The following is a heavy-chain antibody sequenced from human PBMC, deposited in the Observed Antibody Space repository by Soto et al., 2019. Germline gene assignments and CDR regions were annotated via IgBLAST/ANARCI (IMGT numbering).Heavy chain of an antibody. CDR3: VKGEYYYDSSGYYPFDY. J-gene: IGHJ4*02. CDR2: ISYEGRNK. CDR1: GFTFSSYG. D-gene: IGHD3-22*01. V-gene: IGHV3-30*18. Sequence: PGGSLRLSCAASGFTFSSYGMHWVRQAPGKGLEWVAVISYEGRNKYYADSEKGRITITRDNSKKTQKLQMSNQRADDTAVYYCVKGEYYYDSSGYYPFDYWGQGTLVTVS.